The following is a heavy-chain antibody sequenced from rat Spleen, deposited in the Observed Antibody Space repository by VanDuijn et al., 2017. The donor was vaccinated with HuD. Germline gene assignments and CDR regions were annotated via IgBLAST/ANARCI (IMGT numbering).Heavy chain of an antibody. D-gene: IGHD1-4*01. V-gene: IGHV2-6*01. CDR1: GFSLTSYN. CDR2: ISSGGST. Sequence: VQLMESGPGLVQPSETLSLTCTVSGFSLTSYNVHWVRQPPGKGLEWIAAISSGGSTYYNSALKSRLSISRDTSKSQVFLKMNILQTEDTAMYFCASGIHDYWGQGVMVTVSS. CDR3: ASGIHDY. J-gene: IGHJ2*01.